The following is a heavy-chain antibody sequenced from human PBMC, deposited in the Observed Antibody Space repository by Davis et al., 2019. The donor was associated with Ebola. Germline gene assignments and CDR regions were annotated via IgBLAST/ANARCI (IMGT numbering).Heavy chain of an antibody. Sequence: ASVTVSCKASGYTFTSYAMHWVRQAPGQRLEWMGWINAGNGNTKYSQNFQGRLTVTRDTSTSTVYMELTSLRSEDTAMFFCARALDISPRPFDYWGQGTRVTVSS. V-gene: IGHV1-3*01. CDR1: GYTFTSYA. CDR3: ARALDISPRPFDY. J-gene: IGHJ4*02. CDR2: INAGNGNT. D-gene: IGHD3-9*01.